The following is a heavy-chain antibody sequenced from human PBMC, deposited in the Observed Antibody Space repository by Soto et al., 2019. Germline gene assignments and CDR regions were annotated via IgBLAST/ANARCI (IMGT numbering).Heavy chain of an antibody. D-gene: IGHD6-19*01. V-gene: IGHV3-30-3*01. CDR3: AREWLEASLSLDY. CDR2: ISYDGNNK. Sequence: QVQLVESGGGVVQPGRSLRLSCAASGFTFSSYAMHWVRQAPGKGLEWVAVISYDGNNKYYADSVKGRFTISRDNSKNTLYLQMNSLRAEDTAVYYCAREWLEASLSLDYWGQGTLVTVSS. CDR1: GFTFSSYA. J-gene: IGHJ4*02.